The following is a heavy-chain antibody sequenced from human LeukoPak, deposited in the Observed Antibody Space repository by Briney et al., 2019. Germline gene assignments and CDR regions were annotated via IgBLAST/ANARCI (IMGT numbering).Heavy chain of an antibody. V-gene: IGHV3-23*01. CDR1: GFTYSSYA. Sequence: GGSLRLSCAASGFTYSSYAMSWVRQAPGKGLDWVSAISGSGGSTYYADSVKGRFTISRDNSKNTLYLQMNSLRAEDTAVYYCAKVGYCSSTSCFDYWGQGTLVTVSS. D-gene: IGHD2-2*01. CDR3: AKVGYCSSTSCFDY. CDR2: ISGSGGST. J-gene: IGHJ4*02.